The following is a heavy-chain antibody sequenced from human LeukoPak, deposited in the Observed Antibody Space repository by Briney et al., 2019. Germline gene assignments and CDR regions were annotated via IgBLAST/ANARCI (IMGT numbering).Heavy chain of an antibody. V-gene: IGHV3-33*08. CDR3: ARDQGTSTTAPKRKGRFDP. D-gene: IGHD1-1*01. CDR2: IWYDGSNK. J-gene: IGHJ5*02. CDR1: GFTFSGSA. Sequence: PGGSLRLSCAASGFTFSGSAMHWVRQAPGKGLEWVALIWYDGSNKEYAESVKGRFTISRDNSKNTLYLQMNSLRDEDTAVYYCARDQGTSTTAPKRKGRFDPWGQGTLVTVSS.